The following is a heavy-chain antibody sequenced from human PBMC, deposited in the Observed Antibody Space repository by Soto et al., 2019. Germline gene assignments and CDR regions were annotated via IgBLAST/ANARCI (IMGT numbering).Heavy chain of an antibody. Sequence: EVQLVESGGGLVQPGGSLRLSCAASGFSFNTYEMNWVRQAPGKGLEWVSYISSSGSTIYYADSVKGRFTVSRDNGKNSLYLQMNSLRAEDTAVYYCPYGGSCDYWGQGTQLTVSS. CDR1: GFSFNTYE. D-gene: IGHD1-26*01. V-gene: IGHV3-48*03. CDR2: ISSSGSTI. J-gene: IGHJ4*02. CDR3: PYGGSCDY.